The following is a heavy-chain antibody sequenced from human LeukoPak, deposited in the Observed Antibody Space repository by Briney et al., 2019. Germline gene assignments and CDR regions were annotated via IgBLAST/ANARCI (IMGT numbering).Heavy chain of an antibody. D-gene: IGHD6-19*01. CDR1: GYTFTGYY. CDR3: ARAWGSSGWYAY. V-gene: IGHV1-18*04. CDR2: ISAYNGNT. J-gene: IGHJ4*02. Sequence: ASVKVSCKASGYTFTGYYMHWVRQAPGQGLEWMGWISAYNGNTNYAQKLQGRVTMTTDTSTSTAYMELRSLRSDDTAVYYCARAWGSSGWYAYWGQGTLVTVSS.